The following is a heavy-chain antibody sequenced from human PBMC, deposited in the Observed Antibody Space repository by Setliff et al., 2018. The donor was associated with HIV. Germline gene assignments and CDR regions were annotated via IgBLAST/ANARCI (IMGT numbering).Heavy chain of an antibody. CDR2: INPSGGST. V-gene: IGHV1-46*01. Sequence: GASVKVSCKASGYTFTSYYMHWVRQAPGQGLEWMGIINPSGGSTSYAQKFQGRFTISRDNVKSSLFLQMYSLRPEDTAFYFCAKDAGPLVGASRGYFDSWGQGTLVTVSS. J-gene: IGHJ4*02. CDR3: AKDAGPLVGASRGYFDS. CDR1: GYTFTSYY. D-gene: IGHD1-26*01.